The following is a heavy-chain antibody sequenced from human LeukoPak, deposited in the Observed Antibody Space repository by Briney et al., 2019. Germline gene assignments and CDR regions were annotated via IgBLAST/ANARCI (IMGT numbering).Heavy chain of an antibody. CDR2: IYSGGST. D-gene: IGHD4-17*01. CDR3: ARGDYAADS. Sequence: GGSLRLSCVASGFTISRNYMSWIRQAPGKGLEWVSVIYSGGSTYYAASVKGRFTISRDNSKNTLYLQMNSLRVEDTAVYYCARGDYAADSWGQGTLVTVSS. V-gene: IGHV3-53*01. J-gene: IGHJ5*01. CDR1: GFTISRNY.